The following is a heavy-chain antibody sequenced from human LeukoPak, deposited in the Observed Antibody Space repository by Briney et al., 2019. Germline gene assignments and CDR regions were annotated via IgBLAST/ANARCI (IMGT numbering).Heavy chain of an antibody. CDR1: GGSISSSSYY. V-gene: IGHV4-39*07. J-gene: IGHJ4*02. CDR2: MYYSRST. D-gene: IGHD5-18*01. Sequence: SETLALTCTVSGGSISSSSYYWGWIRQSPGKGLEWIGSMYYSRSTYYNPSLKSRVTISVGTSRNQFSLKLSSVTAADTAVYSCARLRVRGYGYGPWEGPTWLDYWGQGTLVTVSS. CDR3: ARLRVRGYGYGPWEGPTWLDY.